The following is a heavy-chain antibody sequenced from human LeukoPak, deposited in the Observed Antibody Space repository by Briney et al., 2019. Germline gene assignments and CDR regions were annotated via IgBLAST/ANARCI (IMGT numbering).Heavy chain of an antibody. Sequence: QPGGLLRLSCAASGFTFSSYWMSWVRQAPGKGLEWVANINQDGSEKYYVDSLKGRFTISRDNAKNSLYLQMNSLRAEDTAVYYCARFRSYNFDYWGQGTLVTVSS. CDR1: GFTFSSYW. D-gene: IGHD1-26*01. J-gene: IGHJ4*02. V-gene: IGHV3-7*05. CDR3: ARFRSYNFDY. CDR2: INQDGSEK.